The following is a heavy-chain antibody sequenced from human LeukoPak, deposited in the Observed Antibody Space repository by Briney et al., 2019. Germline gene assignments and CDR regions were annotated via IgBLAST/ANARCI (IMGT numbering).Heavy chain of an antibody. Sequence: GGSLRLSCAASGFTFSSYAMSWVRQAPGKGLEWVSAISGSGGSTYYADSVKGRFTISRDNSKNTLYLQMNSLRAEDTAVYYCAKDHPLSSYYSSSWYSSHYLDFWGQGTLVTVSS. CDR1: GFTFSSYA. CDR2: ISGSGGST. D-gene: IGHD6-13*01. V-gene: IGHV3-23*01. CDR3: AKDHPLSSYYSSSWYSSHYLDF. J-gene: IGHJ4*02.